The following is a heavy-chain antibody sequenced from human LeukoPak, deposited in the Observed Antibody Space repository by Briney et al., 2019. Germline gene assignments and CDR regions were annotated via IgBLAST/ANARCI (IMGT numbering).Heavy chain of an antibody. CDR2: ISAYNGNT. CDR1: GYTFTSYG. V-gene: IGHV1-18*01. J-gene: IGHJ4*02. CDR3: ARATHDFWSGYYLYYFDY. Sequence: ASVKVSCKASGYTFTSYGISWVRQAPGQGLEWMGWISAYNGNTNYAQKLQGRVTMTTDTSTSTAYMELRSLRSDDTAVYYCARATHDFWSGYYLYYFDYWGQGTLVTVSS. D-gene: IGHD3-3*01.